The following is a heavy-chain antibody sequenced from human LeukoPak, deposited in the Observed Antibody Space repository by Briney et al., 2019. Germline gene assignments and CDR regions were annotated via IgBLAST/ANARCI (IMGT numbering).Heavy chain of an antibody. CDR2: IRYDGSDK. CDR3: ARDFGSSRSTDILSPPGTYFDY. Sequence: TGGSLRLSCAASEFTFSNYGMHWVRQAPGEGLEWVAFIRYDGSDKYYADSVKGRFTISRDNSKNTLFLQMNSLRAEDTAVYYCARDFGSSRSTDILSPPGTYFDYWGQGTLVTVSS. V-gene: IGHV3-30*02. CDR1: EFTFSNYG. D-gene: IGHD2-21*01. J-gene: IGHJ4*02.